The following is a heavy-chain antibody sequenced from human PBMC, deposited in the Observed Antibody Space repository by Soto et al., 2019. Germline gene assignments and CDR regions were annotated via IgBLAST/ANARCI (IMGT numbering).Heavy chain of an antibody. J-gene: IGHJ4*02. CDR3: AKGYDFWSGTIDY. CDR2: FSWNSGSI. CDR1: GFTFDEYA. D-gene: IGHD3-3*01. Sequence: EVQLVESGGGLVQPGRSLRLSCAASGFTFDEYAMHWVRQAPGKGLEWVSGFSWNSGSIGYADSVKGRFTIARDNAKNSLDLQMTSLRDEDTALYSCAKGYDFWSGTIDYWGQGTLVTVSS. V-gene: IGHV3-9*01.